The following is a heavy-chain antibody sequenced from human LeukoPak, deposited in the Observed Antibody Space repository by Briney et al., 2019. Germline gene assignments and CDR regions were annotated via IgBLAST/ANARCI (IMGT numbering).Heavy chain of an antibody. CDR2: INLNAVTT. V-gene: IGHV1-46*01. CDR1: GGTFSSYA. J-gene: IGHJ4*02. Sequence: GASVKVSCKASGGTFSSYAISWVRQAPGQGLEWVGIINLNAVTTRYAQKFQGRITVTRDTSTSTVYMELSSLRSEDTAVYFCAREGAAEAKNFDYWGQGTLVIVSS. CDR3: AREGAAEAKNFDY. D-gene: IGHD6-25*01.